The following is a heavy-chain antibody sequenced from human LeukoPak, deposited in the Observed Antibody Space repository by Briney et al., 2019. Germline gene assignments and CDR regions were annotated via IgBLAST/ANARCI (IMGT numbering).Heavy chain of an antibody. CDR1: GFTFDDYG. D-gene: IGHD2-2*01. V-gene: IGHV3-23*01. J-gene: IGHJ4*02. Sequence: GGSLRLSCAASGFTFDDYGMSWVRQVPGKGLEWVSGISGSGTGTYFADSVKGRFTISRDNSKNTLYLQMNSLRAEDTAVYYCAKDGFYCSSTSCYLDYWGQGTLVTVSS. CDR3: AKDGFYCSSTSCYLDY. CDR2: ISGSGTGT.